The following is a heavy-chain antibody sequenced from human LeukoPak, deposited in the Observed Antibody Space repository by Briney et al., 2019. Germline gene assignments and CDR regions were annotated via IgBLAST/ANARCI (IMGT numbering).Heavy chain of an antibody. V-gene: IGHV4-39*07. CDR1: GGSISSSSYY. D-gene: IGHD2-2*01. Sequence: PSETLSLTCTVSGGSISSSSYYWGWIRQPPGKGLEWIGSIYYSGSTYYNPSLKSRVTISVDTSKNQFSLKLSSVTAADTAVYYCARGAVIVVVPAAIPHSFDYWGQGTLVTVSS. CDR2: IYYSGST. J-gene: IGHJ4*02. CDR3: ARGAVIVVVPAAIPHSFDY.